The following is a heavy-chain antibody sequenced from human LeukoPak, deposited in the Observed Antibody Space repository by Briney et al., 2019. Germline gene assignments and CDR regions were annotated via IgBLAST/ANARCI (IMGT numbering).Heavy chain of an antibody. CDR3: AKVWDSSGWTWIDY. CDR1: GFTFSSYA. Sequence: GGSLRLSCAASGFTFSSYAMSWVRQAPGKGLEWVSAISGSGGSTYYADSVKGRFTISRDNSKNTLYLQMNSLRAEGTAVYYCAKVWDSSGWTWIDYWGQGTLVTVSS. CDR2: ISGSGGST. V-gene: IGHV3-23*01. J-gene: IGHJ4*02. D-gene: IGHD6-19*01.